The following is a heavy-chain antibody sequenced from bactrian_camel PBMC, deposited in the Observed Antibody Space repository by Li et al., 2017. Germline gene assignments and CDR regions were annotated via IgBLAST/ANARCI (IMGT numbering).Heavy chain of an antibody. D-gene: IGHD6*01. CDR2: IAGSGST. V-gene: IGHV3S53*01. J-gene: IGHJ4*01. Sequence: HVQLVESGGDSVQTGGSLRLSCAFSGYTYSAHCMGWFRQAPGKEREGVAVIAGSGSTGYADSVKGRFTISTDDANNTLDLQLDSLQPEDTAMYYCAVPSQLNHCRGVVVGIWQQYASWGQGTQVTVS. CDR1: GYTYSAHC. CDR3: AVPSQLNHCRGVVVGIWQQYAS.